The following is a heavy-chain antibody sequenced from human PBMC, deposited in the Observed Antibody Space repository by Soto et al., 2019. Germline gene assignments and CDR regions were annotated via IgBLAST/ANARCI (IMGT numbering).Heavy chain of an antibody. V-gene: IGHV1-46*03. CDR3: ARESNWNYSWFDP. Sequence: GASVKVSCKASGYTLTSYYMHWVRQAPGQGLEWMGIINPSGGSTSYAQKFQGRVTMTRDTSTSTVYMELSSLRSEDTAVYYCARESNWNYSWFDPWGQGTLVTVSS. D-gene: IGHD1-7*01. CDR1: GYTLTSYY. J-gene: IGHJ5*02. CDR2: INPSGGST.